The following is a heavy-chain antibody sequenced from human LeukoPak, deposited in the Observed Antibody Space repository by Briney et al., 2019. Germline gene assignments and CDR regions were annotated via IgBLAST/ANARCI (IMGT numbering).Heavy chain of an antibody. V-gene: IGHV4-39*01. D-gene: IGHD1-26*01. J-gene: IGHJ4*02. CDR2: IYYSGST. Sequence: ASETLSLTCTVSGGSISSSRYYWGWIRQPPGKGLERIGSIYYSGSTYYNPSLKSRVTISVDTSKNQFSLKLSSVTAADTAVYYCARHLLVGAPGYWGQGTLVTVSS. CDR1: GGSISSSRYY. CDR3: ARHLLVGAPGY.